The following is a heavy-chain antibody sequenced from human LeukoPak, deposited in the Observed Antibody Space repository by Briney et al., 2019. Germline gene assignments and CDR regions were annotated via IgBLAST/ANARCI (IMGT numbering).Heavy chain of an antibody. CDR3: ARDADLVGASGGDY. CDR1: GLTFSSYA. Sequence: GGSLRLSCAASGLTFSSYAMNWVRQAPGKGLEWVAVIWYDGSNKYYADSVKGRFTISRDNSKNTLYLQMNSLRAEDTAVYYCARDADLVGASGGDYWGQGTLVTVSS. D-gene: IGHD1-26*01. V-gene: IGHV3-33*08. J-gene: IGHJ4*02. CDR2: IWYDGSNK.